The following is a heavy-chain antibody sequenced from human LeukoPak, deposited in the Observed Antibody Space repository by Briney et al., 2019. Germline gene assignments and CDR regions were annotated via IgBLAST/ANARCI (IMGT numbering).Heavy chain of an antibody. CDR2: INHSGST. D-gene: IGHD5-12*01. V-gene: IGHV4-34*01. CDR1: GGSFSGYY. CDR3: ARVRGYSGYDRDY. Sequence: SETLSLTCAVYGGSFSGYYWSWIRQPPGKGLEWIGEINHSGSTNYNPSLKSRVTISVDTSKNQFSLKLSSVTAADTAVYYCARVRGYSGYDRDYWGQGTLVTVSS. J-gene: IGHJ4*02.